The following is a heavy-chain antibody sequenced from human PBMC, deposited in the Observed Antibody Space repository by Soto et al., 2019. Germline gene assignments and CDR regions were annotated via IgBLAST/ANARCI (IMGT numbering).Heavy chain of an antibody. D-gene: IGHD6-19*01. Sequence: EVQLVESGGGLVQPGGSLRLSCAASGFTFSSYEMNWVRQAPGKGLEWVSYISSSGSTIYYADSVKGRFTISRDNAKTSLYLQMNSLRAEDTAVYYCARDRGFAAVAGRTSYFDYWGQGTLVTVSS. V-gene: IGHV3-48*03. CDR3: ARDRGFAAVAGRTSYFDY. CDR1: GFTFSSYE. CDR2: ISSSGSTI. J-gene: IGHJ4*02.